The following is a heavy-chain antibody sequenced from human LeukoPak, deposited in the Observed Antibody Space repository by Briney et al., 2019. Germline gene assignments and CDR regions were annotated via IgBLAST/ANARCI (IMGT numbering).Heavy chain of an antibody. CDR1: GFTFSSYS. D-gene: IGHD2-2*01. Sequence: PGGSLRLSCAASGFTFSSYSMNWVRQAPGKGLEWVSSISSSSSYIYYADSVKGRFTISRDNAKNSLYLQMNSLRAEDTAVYYCITDRYCSSTRCTNGDYWGQGTLVTVSS. CDR3: ITDRYCSSTRCTNGDY. V-gene: IGHV3-21*03. J-gene: IGHJ4*02. CDR2: ISSSSSYI.